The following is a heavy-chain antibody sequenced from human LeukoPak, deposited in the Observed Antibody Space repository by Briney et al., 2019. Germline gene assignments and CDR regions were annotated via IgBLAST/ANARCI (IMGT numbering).Heavy chain of an antibody. CDR3: ARGYYYMDV. CDR2: INHSGST. J-gene: IGHJ6*03. V-gene: IGHV4-39*07. Sequence: SETLSLTCTVSGGSISSGGYYWSWIRQHPGKGLEWIGEINHSGSTNYNPSLKSRVTISVDTSKNQFSLKLSSVTAADTAVYYCARGYYYMDVWGKGTTVTVSS. CDR1: GGSISSGGYY.